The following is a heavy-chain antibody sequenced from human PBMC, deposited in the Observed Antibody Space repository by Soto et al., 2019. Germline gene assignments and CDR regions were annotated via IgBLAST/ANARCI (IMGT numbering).Heavy chain of an antibody. CDR1: GFTFSSYS. CDR2: ISSSSSTI. D-gene: IGHD3-9*01. V-gene: IGHV3-48*01. J-gene: IGHJ6*02. Sequence: GGSLRLSCAASGFTFSSYSMNWVRQAPGKGLEWVSYISSSSSTIYYADSVKGRFTISRDNAKNTLYLQMNSLRAEDTAVYYCAKDRPKYYDILTGYSYYYYGMDVWGQGTKVTVS. CDR3: AKDRPKYYDILTGYSYYYYGMDV.